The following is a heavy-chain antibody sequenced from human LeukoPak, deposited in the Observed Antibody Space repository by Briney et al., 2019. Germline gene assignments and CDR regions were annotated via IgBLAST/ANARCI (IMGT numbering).Heavy chain of an antibody. Sequence: GRSLRLSCAASGFTFDDYAMHWVRQAPGKGLEWVSGISWNSGSIGYADSVKGRFTISRDNAKNSLYLQMNSLRAEDTALYYCAKDTGYYFDSSGYPFDYWGQGTLVTVSS. CDR2: ISWNSGSI. CDR1: GFTFDDYA. J-gene: IGHJ4*02. V-gene: IGHV3-9*01. D-gene: IGHD3-22*01. CDR3: AKDTGYYFDSSGYPFDY.